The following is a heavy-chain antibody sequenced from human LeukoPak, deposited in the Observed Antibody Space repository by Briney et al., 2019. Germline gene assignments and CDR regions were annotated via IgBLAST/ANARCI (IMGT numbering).Heavy chain of an antibody. Sequence: ASVKVSCKASGYTFTGYYMHWVRQAPGQGLEWMGRINPNSGGTNYAQKFQGRVTMTRDTSISTAYMELSRLRSDDTAVYYCALVSESYYNDAFDIWGQGTMVTVSS. V-gene: IGHV1-2*06. CDR3: ALVSESYYNDAFDI. CDR1: GYTFTGYY. CDR2: INPNSGGT. D-gene: IGHD1-26*01. J-gene: IGHJ3*02.